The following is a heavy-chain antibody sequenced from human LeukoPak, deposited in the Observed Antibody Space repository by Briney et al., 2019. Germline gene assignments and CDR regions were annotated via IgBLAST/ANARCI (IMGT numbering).Heavy chain of an antibody. Sequence: QPGGSLRLSCVASGFSFNIYGMSWVRQAPGKGLEWVSSVGGGPDIHHADSVKGRFTGSRDDAKSTVYLQMNSLRVEDTAIYFCAKDATPGNGIWDHLDSWGQGTLVTVSS. CDR1: GFSFNIYG. CDR3: AKDATPGNGIWDHLDS. D-gene: IGHD1-14*01. CDR2: VGGGPDI. J-gene: IGHJ4*02. V-gene: IGHV3-23*01.